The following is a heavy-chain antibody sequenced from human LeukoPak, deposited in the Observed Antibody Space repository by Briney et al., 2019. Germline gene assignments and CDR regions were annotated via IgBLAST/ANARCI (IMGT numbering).Heavy chain of an antibody. CDR2: IFYSGST. CDR1: GGSISTSNYY. V-gene: IGHV4-39*07. CDR3: ARDREGYITMMVAKYYYYMDV. D-gene: IGHD3-22*01. J-gene: IGHJ6*03. Sequence: PSETLSLTCTVSGGSISTSNYYWGWIRQPPGKGLEWIGNIFYSGSTYYSPSLKTRVTISLHTSRNQFSLKLNSVTAADTAVYYCARDREGYITMMVAKYYYYMDVWGKGTTVTISS.